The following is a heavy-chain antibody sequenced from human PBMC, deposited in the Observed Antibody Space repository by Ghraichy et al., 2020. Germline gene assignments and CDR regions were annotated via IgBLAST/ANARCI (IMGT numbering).Heavy chain of an antibody. CDR2: IYHSGST. D-gene: IGHD1-26*01. V-gene: IGHV4-59*01. CDR3: ARWENYLNWFDP. J-gene: IGHJ5*02. Sequence: GSLRLSCTVSGGSMSSYYWSWIRQPPGKGLEWIGYIYHSGSTNYNPSLKSRVTISVDTSKNQFSLKLRSMTAADTAVYYCARWENYLNWFDPWGQGTLVTVSS. CDR1: GGSMSSYY.